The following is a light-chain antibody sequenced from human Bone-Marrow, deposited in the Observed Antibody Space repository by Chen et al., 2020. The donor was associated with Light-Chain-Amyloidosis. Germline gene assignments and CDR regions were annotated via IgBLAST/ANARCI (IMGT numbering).Light chain of an antibody. Sequence: SFVPTQPPSVSVSPGQTATLLCGGNNIGSTSVHWYQQTPGQAPPLVVYDDSDRPSGIPERLSGSNAGNTATLTISRVEAGDEADYYCHVWDRSSDRPVFGGGTKLTVL. J-gene: IGLJ3*02. CDR3: HVWDRSSDRPV. CDR2: DDS. CDR1: NIGSTS. V-gene: IGLV3-21*02.